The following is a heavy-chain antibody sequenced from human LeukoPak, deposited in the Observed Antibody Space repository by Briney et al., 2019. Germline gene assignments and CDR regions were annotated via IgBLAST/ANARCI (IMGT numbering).Heavy chain of an antibody. CDR3: SRRNNGYYYSAAAYYYYGMDV. D-gene: IGHD5-12*01. Sequence: PSETLSLTCTVSGGSISSYYWSWIRQPPGKGLEWIGYIYYSGSTNYNPSLKSRVTISVDTSKNQFSLKLSSVTAADTAVYYYSRRNNGYYYSAAAYYYYGMDVWGQGTTVTVSS. V-gene: IGHV4-59*01. CDR1: GGSISSYY. J-gene: IGHJ6*02. CDR2: IYYSGST.